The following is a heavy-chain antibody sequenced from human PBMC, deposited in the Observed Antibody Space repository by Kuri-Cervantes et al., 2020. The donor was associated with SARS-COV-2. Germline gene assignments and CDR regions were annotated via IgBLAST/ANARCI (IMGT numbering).Heavy chain of an antibody. Sequence: SLKISCAASGFTFDDYAMHWVRQAPGKGLEWVSGISWNSGSIGYADSVKGRFTISRDNAKNSLYLQMNSLRAEDTAVYYCARDRFTGYSSSWDAFGIWGQGTMVTVSS. J-gene: IGHJ3*02. D-gene: IGHD6-13*01. V-gene: IGHV3-9*01. CDR1: GFTFDDYA. CDR3: ARDRFTGYSSSWDAFGI. CDR2: ISWNSGSI.